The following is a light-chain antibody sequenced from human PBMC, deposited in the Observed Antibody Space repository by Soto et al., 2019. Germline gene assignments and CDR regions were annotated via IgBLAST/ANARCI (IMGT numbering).Light chain of an antibody. CDR2: DAS. V-gene: IGKV3-11*01. CDR3: QQRSSWPRIT. CDR1: QSVGSN. Sequence: EILLTQSPATLSLSPGERATLSCRASQSVGSNLAWYQQKPGQAPRLLIYDASNRATGIPARFSGGGSGTDFTLTITSLEPEDFAVYYCQQRSSWPRITFGPGTKVDIK. J-gene: IGKJ3*01.